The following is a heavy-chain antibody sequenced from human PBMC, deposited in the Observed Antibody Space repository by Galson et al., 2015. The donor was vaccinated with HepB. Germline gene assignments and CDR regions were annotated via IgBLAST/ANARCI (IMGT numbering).Heavy chain of an antibody. CDR1: GYTFTSYG. Sequence: SVKVSCKASGYTFTSYGISWVRQAPGQGLEWMGWISAYNGNTNYAQKLQGRVTMTTDTSTSTAYMELRSLRSDDTAVYYCARSPVLYGSGSPGHPGVRGFVYYFDYWGQGTLVTVSS. J-gene: IGHJ4*02. V-gene: IGHV1-18*01. CDR3: ARSPVLYGSGSPGHPGVRGFVYYFDY. D-gene: IGHD3-10*01. CDR2: ISAYNGNT.